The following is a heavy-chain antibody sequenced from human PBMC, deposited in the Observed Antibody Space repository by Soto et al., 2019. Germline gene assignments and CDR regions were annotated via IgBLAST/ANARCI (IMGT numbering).Heavy chain of an antibody. D-gene: IGHD6-19*01. CDR2: IYFTGST. CDR3: ARSVAVPGAHIDY. V-gene: IGHV4-61*01. Sequence: SETLSLTCTVSGGAVSSGTYYWSWIRQPPGKGLEWIGHIYFTGSTNYNPSLKSRVTMSLDTSRNQFSLKLSSVTAADTAVYFCARSVAVPGAHIDYWGQGTQVTVSS. J-gene: IGHJ4*02. CDR1: GGAVSSGTYY.